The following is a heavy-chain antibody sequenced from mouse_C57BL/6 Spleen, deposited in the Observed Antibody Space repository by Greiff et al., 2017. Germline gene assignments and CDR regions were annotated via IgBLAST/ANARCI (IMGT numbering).Heavy chain of an antibody. J-gene: IGHJ2*01. CDR3: AREDDY. CDR1: GYAFTNYL. V-gene: IGHV1-54*01. Sequence: VQLQQSGAELVRPGASVKVSCKASGYAFTNYLIEWVKQRPGQGLEWIGVINPGSGGTNYNEKFKGKATLTADKSSSTAYMQLSSLTSEDSAVYVCAREDDYWGQGTTLTVSS. CDR2: INPGSGGT.